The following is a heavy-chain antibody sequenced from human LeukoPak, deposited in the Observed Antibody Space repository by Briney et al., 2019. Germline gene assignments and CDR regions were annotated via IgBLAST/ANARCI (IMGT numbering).Heavy chain of an antibody. Sequence: PGGSLRLSCAASGFTFSHYNMNWVRQAQGKGLEWISYIRNDGGSIYYAHSVRGRFTISRDNAKSSLYLQMNSLGAEDTAVYYCARGGDYGDYQGTWGQGTLVTVSS. CDR1: GFTFSHYN. CDR3: ARGGDYGDYQGT. D-gene: IGHD4-17*01. V-gene: IGHV3-48*01. J-gene: IGHJ5*02. CDR2: IRNDGGSI.